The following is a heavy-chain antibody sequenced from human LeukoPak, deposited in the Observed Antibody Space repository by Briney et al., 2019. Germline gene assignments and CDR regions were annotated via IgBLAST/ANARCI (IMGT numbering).Heavy chain of an antibody. J-gene: IGHJ4*02. CDR2: IYYSGST. D-gene: IGHD3-9*01. V-gene: IGHV4-59*08. CDR1: GGSISSYY. Sequence: SETLSLTCTVSGGSISSYYWSWIRQPPGKGLEWIGYIYYSGSTNYNPSLKSRVTISVDTSKKQFSLKLSSVTAADTAVYYCARHDRIRYFDTDYWGQGTLVTVSS. CDR3: ARHDRIRYFDTDY.